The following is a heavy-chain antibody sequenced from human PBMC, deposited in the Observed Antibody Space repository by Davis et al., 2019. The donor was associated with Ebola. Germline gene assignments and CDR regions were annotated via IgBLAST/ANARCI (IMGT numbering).Heavy chain of an antibody. CDR1: GFTFSNVW. CDR2: IKSKTDGGPT. V-gene: IGHV3-15*01. D-gene: IGHD1-1*01. CDR3: TTRVLWNGRPDY. J-gene: IGHJ4*02. Sequence: PGGSLRLSCAASGFTFSNVWMSWVRQAPGKGLEWVGRIKSKTDGGPTDYAAPVKGRFTISRDDSKNTLYLQMNSLKIEDTAVYYCTTRVLWNGRPDYWGQGTLVTVSS.